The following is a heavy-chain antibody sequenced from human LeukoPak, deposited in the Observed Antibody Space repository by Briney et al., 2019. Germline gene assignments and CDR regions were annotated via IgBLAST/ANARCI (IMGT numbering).Heavy chain of an antibody. CDR3: ASTSSPSRPGYYYLDP. CDR2: IIPIFGTA. CDR1: GGTFSSYA. Sequence: ASVKVSCKASGGTFSSYAISWVRQAPGQGLEWMGGIIPIFGTANYAQKFQGRVTITTDESTSTAYMELRSLRSEDTAVYYCASTSSPSRPGYYYLDPGAKGPRSPSP. J-gene: IGHJ6*03. V-gene: IGHV1-69*05. D-gene: IGHD2-2*01.